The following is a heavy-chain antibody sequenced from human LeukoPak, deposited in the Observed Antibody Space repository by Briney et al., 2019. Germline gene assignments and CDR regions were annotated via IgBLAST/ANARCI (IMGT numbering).Heavy chain of an antibody. J-gene: IGHJ4*02. D-gene: IGHD6-13*01. CDR1: GGSISSYY. CDR3: ARGVYIAAAQYGY. CDR2: IYYSGTT. V-gene: IGHV4-59*01. Sequence: SETLSLTCTVSGGSISSYYWSWIRQPPGKGLEWVGYIYYSGTTNYNPSLKSRVTISVDTSKNQFSLKLSSVTAADTAVYYCARGVYIAAAQYGYWGQGILVTVSS.